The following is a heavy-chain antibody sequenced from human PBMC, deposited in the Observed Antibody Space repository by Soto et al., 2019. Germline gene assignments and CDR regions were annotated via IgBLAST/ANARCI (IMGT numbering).Heavy chain of an antibody. CDR3: AKEIVLRTQWSTCSFDH. V-gene: IGHV3-9*01. CDR2: ISWNSGTI. CDR1: GFTFEDYA. Sequence: EVQVVESGGGLVQPGRSLRLSCAASGFTFEDYAMHWVRQAPGKGLEWVSGISWNSGTIGYADSVKGRFTTSRDNAKNSLYLQMNSLRAEDTALYYCAKEIVLRTQWSTCSFDHWGQGTLVTVSS. D-gene: IGHD2-15*01. J-gene: IGHJ4*02.